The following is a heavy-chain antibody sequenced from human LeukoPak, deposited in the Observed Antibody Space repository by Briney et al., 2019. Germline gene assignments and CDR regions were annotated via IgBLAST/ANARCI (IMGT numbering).Heavy chain of an antibody. CDR2: ISSSSSYI. V-gene: IGHV3-21*01. CDR1: GFTFSSYS. D-gene: IGHD2-2*01. Sequence: GGSLRLSCAASGFTFSSYSMNWVRQAPGKGLEWVSSISSSSSYIYYADSVKGRFTISRDNAKNSLYLRMNSLRAEDTAVYYCASRGGYCSSTSCQGYYFDYWGQGTLVTVSS. J-gene: IGHJ4*02. CDR3: ASRGGYCSSTSCQGYYFDY.